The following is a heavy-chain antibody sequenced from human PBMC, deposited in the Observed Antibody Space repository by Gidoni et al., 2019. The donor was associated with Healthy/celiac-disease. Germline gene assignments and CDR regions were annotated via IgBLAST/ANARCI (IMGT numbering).Heavy chain of an antibody. D-gene: IGHD5-18*01. CDR2: ISGDGGST. V-gene: IGHV3-43*02. J-gene: IGHJ4*02. CDR3: AVDTAMVPFDY. CDR1: GFTFDAYA. Sequence: EVHLVESGVGVIQTAGSLRRSCAASGFTFDAYAMHWVRQAPGKGLEWVSLISGDGGSTYYADSVTGRFTISRDNSKNSLYLQMNSLRTEDTALYYCAVDTAMVPFDYCGQGTLVTVSS.